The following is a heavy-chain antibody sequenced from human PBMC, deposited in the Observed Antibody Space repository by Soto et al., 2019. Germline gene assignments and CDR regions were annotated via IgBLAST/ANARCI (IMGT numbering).Heavy chain of an antibody. CDR3: ARGVTAMVTGGYYFDY. D-gene: IGHD5-18*01. J-gene: IGHJ4*02. CDR2: INRSGST. V-gene: IGHV4-34*01. Sequence: PSETLSLTCAVYGGSFSGYYWSWIRQPPGKGLEWIGEINRSGSTNYNPSLKSRVTISVDTSKNQFSLKLSSVTAADTAVYYCARGVTAMVTGGYYFDYWGQGTQVTVSS. CDR1: GGSFSGYY.